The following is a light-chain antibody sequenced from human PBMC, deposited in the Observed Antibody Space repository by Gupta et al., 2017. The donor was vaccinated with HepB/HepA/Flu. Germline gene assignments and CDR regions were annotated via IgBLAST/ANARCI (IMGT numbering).Light chain of an antibody. CDR3: RQALQSPLT. V-gene: IGKV2-28*01. CDR1: QSLLHSNGYNY. J-gene: IGKJ2*01. CDR2: LGS. Sequence: DILVTQSPLFLPVSPGEPASISCTSSQSLLHSNGYNYLDWYFQKPGHPPQLLMLLGSTRASGVPERFSGNGSGTKFTLDISRVEAEDFGIYYCRQALQSPLTFGQGTKLQIK.